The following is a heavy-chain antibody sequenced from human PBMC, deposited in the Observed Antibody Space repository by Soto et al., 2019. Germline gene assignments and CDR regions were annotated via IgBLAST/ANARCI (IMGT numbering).Heavy chain of an antibody. Sequence: QVQLVESGGGVVHPGRSLSLSCAGSGFMFSNYGMHWVRRAPGKGLEWVAFISYDGGETFYADSVKGRFTISRDNSERTLFLHMRSLKKEDTAVYYCAITNVADASFDSGGQGTLVTVSS. CDR3: AITNVADASFDS. J-gene: IGHJ4*02. V-gene: IGHV3-30*03. CDR1: GFMFSNYG. D-gene: IGHD2-8*01. CDR2: ISYDGGET.